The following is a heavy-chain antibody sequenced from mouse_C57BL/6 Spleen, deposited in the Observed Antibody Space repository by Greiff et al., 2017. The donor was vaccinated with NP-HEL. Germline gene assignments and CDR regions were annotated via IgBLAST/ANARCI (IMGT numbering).Heavy chain of an antibody. V-gene: IGHV5-16*01. D-gene: IGHD2-5*01. Sequence: EVKLVESEGGLVQPGSSMKLSCTASGFTFSDYYMAWVRQVPEKGLEWVANINYDGSSTYYLDSLKSRFIISRDNAKNILYLQMSSLKSEDTATYYCARGSYYSNYWGAMDDWGQGTSVTVSS. J-gene: IGHJ4*01. CDR3: ARGSYYSNYWGAMDD. CDR1: GFTFSDYY. CDR2: INYDGSST.